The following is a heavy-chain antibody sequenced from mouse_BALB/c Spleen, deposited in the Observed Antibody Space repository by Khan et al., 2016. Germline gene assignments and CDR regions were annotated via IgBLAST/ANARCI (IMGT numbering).Heavy chain of an antibody. J-gene: IGHJ2*01. CDR1: GYSITSDYA. D-gene: IGHD1-1*01. Sequence: QLQESGPGLVKPSQSLSLTCTVTGYSITSDYAWNWIRQFPGNKLEWMGYISYSGSTSYNPSLKSRISITRDTSKNQFFLQLNSVTTETTATYYCAGDYYGSSYFDYWGQGTTLTVSS. V-gene: IGHV3-2*02. CDR2: ISYSGST. CDR3: AGDYYGSSYFDY.